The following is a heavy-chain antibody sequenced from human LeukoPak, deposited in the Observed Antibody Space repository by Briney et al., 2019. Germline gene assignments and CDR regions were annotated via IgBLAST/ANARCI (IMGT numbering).Heavy chain of an antibody. CDR1: GFTFSSYG. D-gene: IGHD6-19*01. CDR2: ISYDGGNK. V-gene: IGHV3-30*18. J-gene: IGHJ4*02. CDR3: AKDFAGAVPDL. Sequence: GGSLRLSCAASGFTFSSYGMHWVRQAPGKGLEWVAVISYDGGNKYYADSVKGRFTISRDNSKNTLYLQMNSLRAEDTAVYYCAKDFAGAVPDLWGQGTLVTVSS.